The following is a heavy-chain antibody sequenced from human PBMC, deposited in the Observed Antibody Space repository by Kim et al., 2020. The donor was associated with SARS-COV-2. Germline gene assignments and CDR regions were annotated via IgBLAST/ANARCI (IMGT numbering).Heavy chain of an antibody. V-gene: IGHV3-21*01. Sequence: SLQGRVTISRDNAKNSLYLQINSLRVEYTAVYYCARDYYDILTGPNYYMDVWGKGTAVTVSS. J-gene: IGHJ6*03. CDR3: ARDYYDILTGPNYYMDV. D-gene: IGHD3-9*01.